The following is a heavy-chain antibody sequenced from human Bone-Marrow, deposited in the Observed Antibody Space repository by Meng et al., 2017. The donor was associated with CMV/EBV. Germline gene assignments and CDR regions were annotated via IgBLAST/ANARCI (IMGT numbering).Heavy chain of an antibody. V-gene: IGHV3-48*03. CDR3: ARAWAAMDYYYYGMDV. D-gene: IGHD2-2*01. Sequence: GESLKISCAASGFTFSSYEMNWVRQAPGKGLEWVSYISSSGSTIYYADSVKGRFTISRDNAKNSLYLQMNSLRAEDTALYYCARAWAAMDYYYYGMDVWGQGTTVTVS. CDR1: GFTFSSYE. CDR2: ISSSGSTI. J-gene: IGHJ6*02.